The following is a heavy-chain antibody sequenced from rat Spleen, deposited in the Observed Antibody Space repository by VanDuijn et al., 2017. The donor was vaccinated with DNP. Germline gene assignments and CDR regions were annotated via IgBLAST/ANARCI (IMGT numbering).Heavy chain of an antibody. J-gene: IGHJ3*01. V-gene: IGHV5-31*01. CDR3: ARSTITAISNWFLY. CDR2: ITGGST. Sequence: EVQLVESGGDLVQPGRSLKVSCVVSGFTFNNYWMTWIRQVPGKGLEWIASITGGSTYYPDSVKGRFIISRDNARNTLYLHMNSLRSEDTATYYCARSTITAISNWFLYWGQGTLVTVSS. D-gene: IGHD1-2*01. CDR1: GFTFNNYW.